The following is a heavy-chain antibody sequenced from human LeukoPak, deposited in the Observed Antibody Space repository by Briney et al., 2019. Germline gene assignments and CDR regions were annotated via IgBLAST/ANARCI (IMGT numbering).Heavy chain of an antibody. J-gene: IGHJ6*02. D-gene: IGHD6-19*01. Sequence: PSETLSLTCTVSGGSISSYYWSWIRQPPGKGLEWIGYIYYSGGTNYNPSLKSRVTISVDPSKTQFSLKLRSVTAADTAVYYCARGHSSGWRYYYYGMDVWGQGTTVTGSS. CDR3: ARGHSSGWRYYYYGMDV. CDR1: GGSISSYY. CDR2: IYYSGGT. V-gene: IGHV4-59*01.